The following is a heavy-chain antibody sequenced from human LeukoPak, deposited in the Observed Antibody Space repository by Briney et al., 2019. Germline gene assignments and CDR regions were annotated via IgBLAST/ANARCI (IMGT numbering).Heavy chain of an antibody. V-gene: IGHV4-59*01. D-gene: IGHD6-6*01. Sequence: SETLSLTCTVSGGSISNYYWNWIRQPPGKGLEWIGYIYYTGSTNYNPSLKSRVTMSVDTSKNQFSLKLSSVTAADTAVYYCARGLGGIAARGSSYFDYWGQGTLVTVSS. CDR1: GGSISNYY. CDR3: ARGLGGIAARGSSYFDY. CDR2: IYYTGST. J-gene: IGHJ4*02.